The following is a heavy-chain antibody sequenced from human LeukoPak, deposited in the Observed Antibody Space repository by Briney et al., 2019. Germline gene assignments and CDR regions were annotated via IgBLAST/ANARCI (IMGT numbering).Heavy chain of an antibody. D-gene: IGHD4-17*01. CDR3: ARRDGDYWYFDL. CDR2: IYYSGST. V-gene: IGHV4-39*01. J-gene: IGHJ2*01. CDR1: GDSISSRASF. Sequence: PSETLSLTCTVSGDSISSRASFWGWVRQPPGKGLEWIGSIYYSGSTYYNPSLKSRVTISVDTSKNQFSLKLSSVTAADTAVYYCARRDGDYWYFDLWGRGTLVTVSS.